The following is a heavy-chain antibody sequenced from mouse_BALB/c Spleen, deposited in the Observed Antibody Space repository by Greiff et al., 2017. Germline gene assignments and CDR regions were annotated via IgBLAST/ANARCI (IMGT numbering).Heavy chain of an antibody. CDR2: ISNGGGST. CDR1: GFTFSSYT. V-gene: IGHV5-12-2*01. CDR3: ARQGNYYGQGFAY. J-gene: IGHJ3*01. D-gene: IGHD1-1*01. Sequence: EVQRVESGGGLVQPGGSLKLSCAASGFTFSSYTMSWVRQTPEKRLEWVAYISNGGGSTYYPDTVKGRFTISRDNAKNTLYLQMSSLKSEDTAMYYCARQGNYYGQGFAYWGQGTLVTVSA.